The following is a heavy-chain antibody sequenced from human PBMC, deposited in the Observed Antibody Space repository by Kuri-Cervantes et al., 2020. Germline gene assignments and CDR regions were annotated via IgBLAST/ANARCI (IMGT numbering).Heavy chain of an antibody. CDR3: ARERSGSYYYGMDV. CDR2: IWYDGSNK. D-gene: IGHD1-26*01. V-gene: IGHV3-33*01. J-gene: IGHJ6*02. Sequence: GGSLRLSCAASGFTFSSYGMHWVRQAPGKGLEWVAVIWYDGSNKYYADSVKGRFTISRDISKNTLYLQMNSLRAEDTAVYYCARERSGSYYYGMDVWGQGTTVTVSS. CDR1: GFTFSSYG.